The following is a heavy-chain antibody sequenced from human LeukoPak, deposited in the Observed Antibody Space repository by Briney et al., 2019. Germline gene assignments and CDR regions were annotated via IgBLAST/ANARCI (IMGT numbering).Heavy chain of an antibody. D-gene: IGHD6-6*01. V-gene: IGHV4-39*01. CDR2: IYYSGST. J-gene: IGHJ4*02. CDR1: GDSISSSSYY. CDR3: ARQDPYSSSSGFDY. Sequence: SETLSLTCTVSGDSISSSSYYWGWIRQPPGKGLEWIGSIYYSGSTYYNPSLKSRVTISVDTSKNQFSLKLSSVTAADTAVYYCARQDPYSSSSGFDYWGQGTLVTVSS.